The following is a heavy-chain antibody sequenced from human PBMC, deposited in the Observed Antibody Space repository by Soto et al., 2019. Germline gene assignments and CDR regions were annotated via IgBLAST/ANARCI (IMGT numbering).Heavy chain of an antibody. D-gene: IGHD3-16*02. CDR1: GDSIPSLIYY. CDR2: IYYTGTT. V-gene: IGHV4-39*01. CDR3: ARLRGLGELSRTWYFEL. J-gene: IGHJ2*01. Sequence: QLHLQESGPGLVKTSETLSLTCAVSGDSIPSLIYYWGWIRQPPGKGLEWIGAIYYTGTTHYNPSLKSRVAMSVDRSKNQFSLNLASVTAADTAVYYCARLRGLGELSRTWYFELWGRGTLVTVSS.